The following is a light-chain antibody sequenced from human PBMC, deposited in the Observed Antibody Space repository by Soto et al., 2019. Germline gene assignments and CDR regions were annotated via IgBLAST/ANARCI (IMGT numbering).Light chain of an antibody. CDR1: QSVTNN. V-gene: IGKV3-15*01. CDR3: QQYNNWYA. Sequence: EIVMTQSPATLSVSPGERVTLSCRASQSVTNNLAWYQQKPGQAPRLLIFGASTRATGIPARFSGSGSGTEFTLTISSLQSEDFAVYYCQQYNNWYACGQGTKLEIK. CDR2: GAS. J-gene: IGKJ2*01.